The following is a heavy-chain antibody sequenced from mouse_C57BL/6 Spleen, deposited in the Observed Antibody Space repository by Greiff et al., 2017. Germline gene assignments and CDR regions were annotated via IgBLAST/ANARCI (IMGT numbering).Heavy chain of an antibody. Sequence: QVHVKQPGAELVRPGSSVKLSCKASGYTFTSYWMHWVKQRPIQGLEWIGNIDPSDSETHYNQKFKDKATLTVDKSSSTAYMQLSSLTSEDSAVYYCASVDSSGYGFAYWGQGTLVTVSA. J-gene: IGHJ3*01. V-gene: IGHV1-52*01. CDR1: GYTFTSYW. D-gene: IGHD3-2*02. CDR3: ASVDSSGYGFAY. CDR2: IDPSDSET.